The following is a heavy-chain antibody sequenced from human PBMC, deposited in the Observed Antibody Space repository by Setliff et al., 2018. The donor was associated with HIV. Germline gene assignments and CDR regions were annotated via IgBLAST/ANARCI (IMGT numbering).Heavy chain of an antibody. Sequence: SETLSLTCTVSGDSIITYYWTWIRQPPGKGLEWIGYIHHSGSSDYTPSLRSRVTMSVDTSKNQFSLKLTSVTAADTAVYYCARERDYSNYRRLDSWGQGILVTVSS. J-gene: IGHJ4*02. D-gene: IGHD4-4*01. CDR1: GDSIITYY. V-gene: IGHV4-4*08. CDR2: IHHSGSS. CDR3: ARERDYSNYRRLDS.